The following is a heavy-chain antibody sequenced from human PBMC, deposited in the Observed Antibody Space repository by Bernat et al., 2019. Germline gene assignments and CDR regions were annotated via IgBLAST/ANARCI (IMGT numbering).Heavy chain of an antibody. J-gene: IGHJ1*01. CDR2: ISDSGTTT. Sequence: EVQLLESGGGLVQPGGSLRLSCTASGFTFNTQPMSWVRQTPGKGLEWVSVISDSGTTTFYADSVKGRFIISRDNSKNTFYLQMNSLRAEDTAVYYCACRPPATVAGTLQYWGQGTPVIVSS. V-gene: IGHV3-23*01. CDR3: ACRPPATVAGTLQY. CDR1: GFTFNTQP. D-gene: IGHD6-13*01.